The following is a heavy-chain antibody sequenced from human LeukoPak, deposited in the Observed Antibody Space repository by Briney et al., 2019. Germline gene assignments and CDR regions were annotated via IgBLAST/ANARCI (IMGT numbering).Heavy chain of an antibody. CDR3: ALGLGIAAAELDY. D-gene: IGHD6-13*01. CDR1: GYTFTGYY. V-gene: IGHV1-69*06. Sequence: GASVKVSCKASGYTFTGYYMHWVRQAPGQGLECMGGIIPMFGTANYAQKVQGRVTITADKSTNTAYMELSSLTSEDTAVYYCALGLGIAAAELDYWGQGTLVTVSS. CDR2: IIPMFGTA. J-gene: IGHJ4*02.